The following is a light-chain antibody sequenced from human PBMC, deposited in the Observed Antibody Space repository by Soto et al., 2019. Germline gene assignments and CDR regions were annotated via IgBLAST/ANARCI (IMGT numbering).Light chain of an antibody. CDR2: GAS. CDR3: LQDYNLPLT. CDR1: QGIGND. Sequence: AIQMTQSPSSLSASVGDRVTITCRASQGIGNDLGWYQQKPGEAPKLLIFGASSLHSGIPSRFSGSGSGTDFTLTISSLQPEDFATYYCLQDYNLPLTFGGGTKVDIK. V-gene: IGKV1-6*01. J-gene: IGKJ4*01.